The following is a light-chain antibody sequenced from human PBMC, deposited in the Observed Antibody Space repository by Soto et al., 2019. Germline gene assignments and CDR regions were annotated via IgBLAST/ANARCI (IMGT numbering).Light chain of an antibody. Sequence: DTVMTQYPLSLPVTPGEPASISCRSSQNLLHSNGYNYLDWYLQKPGQSPQLLIFLGSNRASGVPGRFSGSGSGTDFTLKISRVEAEDVGVYYCMQSLQTPLTFGGGTKVESK. CDR3: MQSLQTPLT. J-gene: IGKJ4*01. V-gene: IGKV2-28*01. CDR2: LGS. CDR1: QNLLHSNGYNY.